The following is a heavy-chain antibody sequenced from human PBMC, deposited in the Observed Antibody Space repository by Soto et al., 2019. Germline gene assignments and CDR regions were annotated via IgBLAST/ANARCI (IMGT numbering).Heavy chain of an antibody. V-gene: IGHV4-39*01. Sequence: SETLSLTCTVSGGSISSSSYYWGWIRQPPGKGLEWIGSIYYSGSTYYNPSLKSRVTISVDTSKTQFSLKLSSVTAADTAVYYCARHLAFCSSTSCRQGWFDPWGQGTLVTVSS. CDR1: GGSISSSSYY. CDR2: IYYSGST. D-gene: IGHD2-2*01. CDR3: ARHLAFCSSTSCRQGWFDP. J-gene: IGHJ5*02.